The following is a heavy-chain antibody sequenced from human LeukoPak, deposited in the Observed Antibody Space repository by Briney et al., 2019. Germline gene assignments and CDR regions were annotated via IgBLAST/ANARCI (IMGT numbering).Heavy chain of an antibody. J-gene: IGHJ4*02. V-gene: IGHV3-23*01. CDR1: GLTFSSYA. Sequence: PGGSLRLSCAASGLTFSSYAMSWVRQAPGKGLEWVSAISGSGGSTYYADSVKGRFTISRDNSKNTLYLQMNSLRAEDTAVYYCAKDRGYCSSTSCYAWGVFDYWGQGTLVTVSS. D-gene: IGHD2-2*01. CDR3: AKDRGYCSSTSCYAWGVFDY. CDR2: ISGSGGST.